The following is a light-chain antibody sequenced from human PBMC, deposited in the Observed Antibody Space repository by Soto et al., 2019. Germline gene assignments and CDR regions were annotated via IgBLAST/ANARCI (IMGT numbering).Light chain of an antibody. Sequence: QSALTQPASVSGSPGQSITISCTGTSSDVGGYNYVSWYQQHPGKAPKLMIYEVSNRPSGVSNHSSGSKSGNTASLTISGLQAEDEADYYCSSYTSSSTYVFGTGTKVTVL. V-gene: IGLV2-14*01. CDR3: SSYTSSSTYV. CDR1: SSDVGGYNY. J-gene: IGLJ1*01. CDR2: EVS.